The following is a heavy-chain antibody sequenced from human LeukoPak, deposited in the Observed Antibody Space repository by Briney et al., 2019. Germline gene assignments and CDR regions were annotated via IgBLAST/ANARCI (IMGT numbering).Heavy chain of an antibody. Sequence: ASVKVTCKTSGYTFTNYGISWVRQAPGLGLEWMGWISAYNGNTNYAQKVQGRVTMTTDTSTSTAYMELRSLRFDDTAVYYCARDQSVRLLQTSSTYFKHVFAIWGQGSMVTVSS. V-gene: IGHV1-18*01. CDR3: ARDQSVRLLQTSSTYFKHVFAI. D-gene: IGHD6-13*01. CDR2: ISAYNGNT. CDR1: GYTFTNYG. J-gene: IGHJ3*02.